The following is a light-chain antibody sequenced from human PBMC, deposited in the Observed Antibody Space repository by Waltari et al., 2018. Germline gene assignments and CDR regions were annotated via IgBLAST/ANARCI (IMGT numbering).Light chain of an antibody. Sequence: DIQMTQSPSTLSASVGDRVTVTCRASQTIGTYLAWFQRKPGKAPKLLIHEASTLENGVPSRFSGSGSGTEFTLTISSLEPDDFATYYCQQYNSYWWTFGLGTKVEV. CDR2: EAS. V-gene: IGKV1-5*03. J-gene: IGKJ1*01. CDR3: QQYNSYWWT. CDR1: QTIGTY.